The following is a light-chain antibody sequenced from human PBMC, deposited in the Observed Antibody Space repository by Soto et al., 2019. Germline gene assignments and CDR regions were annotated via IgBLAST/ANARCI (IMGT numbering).Light chain of an antibody. J-gene: IGKJ4*01. CDR1: HDVSVS. CDR3: QHRSNWPLT. V-gene: IGKV3-11*01. Sequence: EIVLAHAPYTLSLSPVEGATLSCRASHDVSVSLVWYRQRPGQSPRLLIHDASNRATGIPARFSGSGSGTDFTLTISSLEPEDFAVYYCQHRSNWPLTFGGGTKVDNK. CDR2: DAS.